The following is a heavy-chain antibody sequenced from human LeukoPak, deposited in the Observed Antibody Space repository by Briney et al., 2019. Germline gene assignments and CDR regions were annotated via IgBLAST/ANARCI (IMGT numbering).Heavy chain of an antibody. CDR2: IYHSGNT. CDR3: ARGPYSYDSSGAFDI. Sequence: GSLRLSCAASGFTFSSYEMNWVRQSPGKGLEWIGEIYHSGNTNYNPSLKSRVAISLDKSSNQFSLKLSSVTAADTAVYFCARGPYSYDSSGAFDIWGQGTMVTVSS. CDR1: GFTFSSYEM. V-gene: IGHV4-4*01. J-gene: IGHJ3*02. D-gene: IGHD3-22*01.